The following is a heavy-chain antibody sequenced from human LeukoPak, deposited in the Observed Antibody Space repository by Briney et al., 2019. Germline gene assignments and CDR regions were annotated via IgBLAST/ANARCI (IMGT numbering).Heavy chain of an antibody. CDR3: AREGAVGATRAFDY. CDR1: GGSISSGGYP. D-gene: IGHD1-26*01. J-gene: IGHJ4*02. CDR2: IYHSGST. V-gene: IGHV4-30-2*01. Sequence: SQTLSLTCAVSGGSISSGGYPWSWIRQPPGKGLEWIGYIYHSGSTYYNPSLKSRVTISVDRSKNQFSLKLSSVTAADTAVYYCAREGAVGATRAFDYWGQGTLVTVSS.